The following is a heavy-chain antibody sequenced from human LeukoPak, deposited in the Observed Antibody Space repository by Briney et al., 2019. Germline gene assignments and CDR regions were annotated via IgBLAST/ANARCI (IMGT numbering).Heavy chain of an antibody. CDR2: MNPNSGNT. Sequence: ASVKVSCKASGYTFTSYDINWVRQATGQGLEWMGWMNPNSGNTGYARKFQGRVTMTRNTSISTAYMELSSLRSEDTAVYYCARSGYSYGYYYYGMDVWGQGTTVTVSS. D-gene: IGHD5-18*01. J-gene: IGHJ6*02. CDR1: GYTFTSYD. V-gene: IGHV1-8*01. CDR3: ARSGYSYGYYYYGMDV.